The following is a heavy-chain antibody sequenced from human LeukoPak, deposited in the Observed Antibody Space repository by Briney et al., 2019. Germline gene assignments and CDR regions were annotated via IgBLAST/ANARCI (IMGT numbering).Heavy chain of an antibody. CDR3: ARLKRSGSYYFDY. CDR2: IYYSGRT. D-gene: IGHD1-26*01. CDR1: GCTISSNSYY. Sequence: SETLSLTCTVSGCTISSNSYYWGWIRQPPGKGLEWIGSIYYSGRTYYNTSLKSRVTISIDTSKIQLSLKLSSVTAADTAVYYCARLKRSGSYYFDYWGQGTLVTVSS. J-gene: IGHJ4*02. V-gene: IGHV4-39*01.